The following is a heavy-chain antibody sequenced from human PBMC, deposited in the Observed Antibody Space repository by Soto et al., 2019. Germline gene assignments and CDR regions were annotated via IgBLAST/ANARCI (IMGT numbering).Heavy chain of an antibody. Sequence: PWGSLRLSCAASGFTFVSYVISCVRHSPFKWREWVSTISDSASSTYYTDSVKGRFTISRDNSKNTLYLQMNSLRAEDTAIYYCAKDICAYSSGSCYFDYWGQGTLVTVSS. CDR3: AKDICAYSSGSCYFDY. V-gene: IGHV3-23*01. CDR1: GFTFVSYV. D-gene: IGHD6-19*01. J-gene: IGHJ4*02. CDR2: ISDSASST.